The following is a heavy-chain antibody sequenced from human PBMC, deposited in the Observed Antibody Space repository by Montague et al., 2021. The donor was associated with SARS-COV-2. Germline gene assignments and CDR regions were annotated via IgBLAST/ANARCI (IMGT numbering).Heavy chain of an antibody. CDR1: GGSISSSSYY. CDR3: ARGSRQWLVRPPHYYYFDY. Sequence: SETLSLTCTVSGGSISSSSYYWGWIRQPPGKGLEWIGSIYYSGSTYYNPPLKSRVTISVDTSKNQFSLKLSPVTAADTAVYYCARGSRQWLVRPPHYYYFDYWGQGTLVTVSS. CDR2: IYYSGST. J-gene: IGHJ4*02. D-gene: IGHD6-19*01. V-gene: IGHV4-39*01.